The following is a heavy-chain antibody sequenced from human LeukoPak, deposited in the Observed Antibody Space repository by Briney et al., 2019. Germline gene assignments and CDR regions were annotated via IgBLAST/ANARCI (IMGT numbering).Heavy chain of an antibody. V-gene: IGHV3-30*04. CDR2: ISDDGSNK. CDR3: ARGGGGYNSLPFDY. J-gene: IGHJ4*02. CDR1: GFTFSSYA. D-gene: IGHD5-24*01. Sequence: GGSLRLPCAASGFTFSSYAMHWVRQAPGKGLEWVAVISDDGSNKYYADSVKGRFTISRDNSKNTLYLQMNSLRAEDTAVYYCARGGGGYNSLPFDYWGQGTLVTVSS.